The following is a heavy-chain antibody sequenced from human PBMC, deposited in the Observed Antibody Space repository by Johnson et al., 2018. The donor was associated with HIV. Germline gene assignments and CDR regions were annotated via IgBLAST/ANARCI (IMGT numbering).Heavy chain of an antibody. CDR3: ARGGITFGGVIAPGACDI. Sequence: MMLVESGGGVVQPGGSLRLSCAASGFTFSSYGMHWVRLAPGKGLEYVSAISSNGGSTYYANSVKGRFTISRDNSKNTLYLQMGSLRAEDMAVYYCARGGITFGGVIAPGACDIWGQGTMVTVSS. CDR1: GFTFSSYG. V-gene: IGHV3-64*01. D-gene: IGHD3-16*02. J-gene: IGHJ3*02. CDR2: ISSNGGST.